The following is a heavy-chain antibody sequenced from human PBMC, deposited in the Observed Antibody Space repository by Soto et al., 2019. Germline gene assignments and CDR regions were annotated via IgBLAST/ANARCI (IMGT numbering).Heavy chain of an antibody. V-gene: IGHV3-21*06. J-gene: IGHJ4*02. CDR1: GFTFTRYS. Sequence: GSLRLSCAASGFTFTRYSINLFRQSPGKGLEWVSSISSTTHYIYYADSMRGRFTISRDNAKNAVYLEMNSLRAEDTAVYYCARESEDLTSNFDYWGQGTLVTVSS. CDR2: ISSTTHYI. CDR3: ARESEDLTSNFDY.